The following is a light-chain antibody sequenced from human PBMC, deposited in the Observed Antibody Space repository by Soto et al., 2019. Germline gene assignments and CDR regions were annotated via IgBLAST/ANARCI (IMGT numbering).Light chain of an antibody. V-gene: IGLV2-14*01. J-gene: IGLJ1*01. CDR1: SSDVGGYNY. CDR2: EVN. CDR3: SSYTSSSTLV. Sequence: QSALTQPASVSGSPGQSITISSTGTSSDVGGYNYVSWYQQHPDKAPKLMIYEVNNRPSGVSKRFSGSKSGNTASLTISGLQAEDEADYYCSSYTSSSTLVFGTGTKVTVL.